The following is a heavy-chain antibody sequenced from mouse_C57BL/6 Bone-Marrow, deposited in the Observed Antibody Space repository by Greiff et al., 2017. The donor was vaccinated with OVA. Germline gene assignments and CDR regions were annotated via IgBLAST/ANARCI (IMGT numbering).Heavy chain of an antibody. CDR2: IDPSDSYT. CDR1: GYTFTSYW. J-gene: IGHJ2*01. Sequence: VQLQQPGAELVMPGASVKLSCKASGYTFTSYWMHWVKQRPGQGLAWIGEIDPSDSYTNYNQKFKGKSTLTVDKSSSTAYMQLSSLTSEDSAVYYCATYYLDYWGQGTTLTVSS. V-gene: IGHV1-69*01. CDR3: ATYYLDY.